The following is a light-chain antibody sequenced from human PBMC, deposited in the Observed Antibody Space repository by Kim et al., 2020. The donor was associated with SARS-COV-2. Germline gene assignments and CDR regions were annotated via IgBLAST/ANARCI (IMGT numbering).Light chain of an antibody. J-gene: IGKJ5*01. Sequence: EIVMTQSPATLSVSPGERATLSCRASQSVSSNLDWYQQKPGQAPRLLIYGASTRATGIPARFSGSGSGTESTLTISSLQSEDFAVYYCQQYNNWLPTFGPGTRLEI. CDR3: QQYNNWLPT. CDR1: QSVSSN. V-gene: IGKV3-15*01. CDR2: GAS.